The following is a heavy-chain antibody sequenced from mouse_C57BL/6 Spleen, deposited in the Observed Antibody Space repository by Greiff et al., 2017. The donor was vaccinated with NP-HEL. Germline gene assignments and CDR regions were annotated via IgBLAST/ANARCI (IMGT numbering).Heavy chain of an antibody. V-gene: IGHV5-6*01. J-gene: IGHJ4*01. CDR1: GFTFSSYG. CDR2: ISSGGSYT. Sequence: EVQRVESGGDLVKPGGSLKLSCAASGFTFSSYGMSWVRQTPDKRLEWVATISSGGSYTYYPDSVKGRFTISRDNAKNTLYLQMSSLKSEDTAMYYCARQRYYYGSSLYAMDYWGQGTSVTVSS. CDR3: ARQRYYYGSSLYAMDY. D-gene: IGHD1-1*01.